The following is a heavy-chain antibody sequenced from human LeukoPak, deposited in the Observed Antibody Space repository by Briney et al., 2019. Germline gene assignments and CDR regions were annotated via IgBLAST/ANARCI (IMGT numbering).Heavy chain of an antibody. Sequence: SVKVSCKASGGTFSSYAISWVRQAPGQGLEWMGGIIPIFGTANYAQKFQGRVTITADESTSTAYVELSSLRSEDTAVYYCASNSVATIDPPDYWGQGTLVTVSS. J-gene: IGHJ4*02. CDR2: IIPIFGTA. V-gene: IGHV1-69*01. CDR1: GGTFSSYA. CDR3: ASNSVATIDPPDY. D-gene: IGHD5-12*01.